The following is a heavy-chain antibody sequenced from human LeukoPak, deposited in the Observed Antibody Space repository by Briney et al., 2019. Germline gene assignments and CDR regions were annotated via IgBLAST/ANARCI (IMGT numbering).Heavy chain of an antibody. J-gene: IGHJ3*02. CDR2: FYYSGSI. CDR1: GVSISSTSYY. CDR3: ARDRYSSGWYSLIFTFDI. D-gene: IGHD6-19*01. Sequence: SETLSLTCSVSGVSISSTSYYWGWIRQPPGKGLEWIGTFYYSGSIYYNPSLKSRVTISVDTSKNQFSLKLSSVTAADTAVYYCARDRYSSGWYSLIFTFDIWGQGTMVTVSS. V-gene: IGHV4-39*07.